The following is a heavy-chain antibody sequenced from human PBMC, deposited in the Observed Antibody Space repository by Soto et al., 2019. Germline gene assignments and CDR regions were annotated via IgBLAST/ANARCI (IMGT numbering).Heavy chain of an antibody. Sequence: VNVYCKAVGYTFTSYYMHWVRQAPGQGLEWMGIINPSGGSTSYAQKFQGRVTMTRDTSTSTVYMELSSLRSEDTAVYYCARDRGTCMDVWGQGTTVTVSS. CDR1: GYTFTSYY. CDR2: INPSGGST. J-gene: IGHJ6*02. D-gene: IGHD1-1*01. V-gene: IGHV1-46*01. CDR3: ARDRGTCMDV.